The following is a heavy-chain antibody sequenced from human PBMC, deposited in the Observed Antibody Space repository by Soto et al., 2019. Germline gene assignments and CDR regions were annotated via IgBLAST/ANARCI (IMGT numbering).Heavy chain of an antibody. J-gene: IGHJ4*02. Sequence: PGGSLRLSCAASGFTFSSYAMHWVRQAPGKGLEWVAVISYDGSNKYYADSVKGRFTISRDNSKNTLYLQMNSLRAEDTAVYYCAREGTYYYDSSGYYPIDYWGQGTLVTVSS. V-gene: IGHV3-30-3*01. CDR2: ISYDGSNK. D-gene: IGHD3-22*01. CDR3: AREGTYYYDSSGYYPIDY. CDR1: GFTFSSYA.